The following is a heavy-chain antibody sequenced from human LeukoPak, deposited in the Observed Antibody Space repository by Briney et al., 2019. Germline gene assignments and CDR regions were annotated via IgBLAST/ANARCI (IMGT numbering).Heavy chain of an antibody. CDR1: GFPFSRYW. D-gene: IGHD3-10*01. CDR3: ARASRGNWFDP. Sequence: PGGSLRLSCAASGFPFSRYWMHWVRQAPGKGLVWVSRIGDDGSSTAYGDSVKGRFTISRDNAKNTLYLQMNSLRAEGTAVYYCARASRGNWFDPWGQGTLVTVSS. CDR2: IGDDGSST. J-gene: IGHJ5*02. V-gene: IGHV3-74*01.